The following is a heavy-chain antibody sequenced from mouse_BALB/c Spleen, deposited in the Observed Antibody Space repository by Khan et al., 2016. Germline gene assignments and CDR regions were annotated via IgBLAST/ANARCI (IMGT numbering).Heavy chain of an antibody. D-gene: IGHD2-1*01. CDR2: ILPGSGST. CDR1: GYTFSSYW. Sequence: QVQLKQSGAELMKPGASVKISCKATGYTFSSYWIEWVKQRPGHGLEWIGEILPGSGSTNYNEKFKGKATFTADTYSNTAYMQLSSLTSEDSAVYYCARSDGNYNYWGQGTTLTVSS. CDR3: ARSDGNYNY. V-gene: IGHV1-9*01. J-gene: IGHJ2*01.